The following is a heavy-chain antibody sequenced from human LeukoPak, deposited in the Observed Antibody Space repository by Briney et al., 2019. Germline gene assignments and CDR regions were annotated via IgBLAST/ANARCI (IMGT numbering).Heavy chain of an antibody. J-gene: IGHJ4*02. V-gene: IGHV4-31*03. D-gene: IGHD3-10*01. CDR2: IYYSGST. CDR3: ARGRREWFGELFLDFDY. CDR1: GGSISSGGYY. Sequence: SQTLSLTCTVSGGSISSGGYYWSWIRQHPGKGLEWIGYIYYSGSTYYNPSLKSRVTISVATSKNQFSLKLSSVTAADTAVYYCARGRREWFGELFLDFDYWGQGTLVTVSS.